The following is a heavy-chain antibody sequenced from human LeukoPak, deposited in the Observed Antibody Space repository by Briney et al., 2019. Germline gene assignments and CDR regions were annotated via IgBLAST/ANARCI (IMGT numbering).Heavy chain of an antibody. D-gene: IGHD3-10*01. CDR2: LQYDRTNV. J-gene: IGHJ4*02. Sequence: GGSLRLSCAASGFTFSSYAMNWVRQAPGKGLEWVAYLQYDRTNVQYADSVRGRFTISRDNSKNILYLQMNSLRAEDTAVYYCAKDFYGSGSGIYKKERPYYFDYWGQGTLVTVSS. CDR3: AKDFYGSGSGIYKKERPYYFDY. CDR1: GFTFSSYA. V-gene: IGHV3-30*02.